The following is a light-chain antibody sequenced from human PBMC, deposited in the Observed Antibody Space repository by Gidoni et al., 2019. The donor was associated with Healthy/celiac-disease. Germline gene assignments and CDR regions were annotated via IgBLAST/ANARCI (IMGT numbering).Light chain of an antibody. CDR3: QAWDSSTAV. V-gene: IGLV3-1*01. CDR2: QDS. J-gene: IGLJ2*01. Sequence: SSELTQPPSVSVSPGQTASITCSGDKLGDKYACWYQQKPGQSPVLVIYQDSKRPSGIPPRVSGSNSGNTATLTISGTQAMDEADYYCQAWDSSTAVFGGGTKLTVL. CDR1: KLGDKY.